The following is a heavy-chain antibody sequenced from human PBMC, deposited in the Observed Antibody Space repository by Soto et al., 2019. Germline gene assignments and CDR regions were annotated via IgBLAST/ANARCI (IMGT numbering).Heavy chain of an antibody. D-gene: IGHD6-6*01. J-gene: IGHJ4*02. Sequence: SGPTLVNPTQTLTLTCTFSGFSLTSNDVGVGWIRQPPGKALEWLALIYWDDDKRYSPSLKSRLTITKDTSKNQVVLRMTNMDPVDTATYYCAHSGYSRSSFDYWGQGTLVTVSS. CDR2: IYWDDDK. CDR3: AHSGYSRSSFDY. V-gene: IGHV2-5*02. CDR1: GFSLTSNDVG.